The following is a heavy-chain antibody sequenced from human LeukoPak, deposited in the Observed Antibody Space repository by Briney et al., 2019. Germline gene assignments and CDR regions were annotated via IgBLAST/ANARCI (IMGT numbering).Heavy chain of an antibody. CDR1: GGSISSYY. V-gene: IGHV4-4*07. CDR3: ASSHLYSSSWYLSGRFDY. CDR2: IYTSGST. J-gene: IGHJ4*02. Sequence: SETLSLTCTVSGGSISSYYWSWIRQPAGKGLEWIGRIYTSGSTNYNPSLKSRVTMSVDTSKNQFSLKLSSVTAADTAVYYCASSHLYSSSWYLSGRFDYWGQGTLVTVSS. D-gene: IGHD6-13*01.